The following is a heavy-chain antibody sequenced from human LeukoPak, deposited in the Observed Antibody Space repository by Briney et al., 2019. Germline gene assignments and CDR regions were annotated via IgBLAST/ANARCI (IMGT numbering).Heavy chain of an antibody. J-gene: IGHJ6*02. D-gene: IGHD2-15*01. CDR2: ISAYNGNT. CDR3: AREGYCSGGSCYSRGYYYYYGMDV. V-gene: IGHV1-18*01. Sequence: ASVKVSCRASGYTFTSYGISWVRQAPGQGLEWMGWISAYNGNTNYAQKLQGRVTMTTDTSTSTAYMELRSLRSDDTAVYYCAREGYCSGGSCYSRGYYYYYGMDVWGQGTTVTVSS. CDR1: GYTFTSYG.